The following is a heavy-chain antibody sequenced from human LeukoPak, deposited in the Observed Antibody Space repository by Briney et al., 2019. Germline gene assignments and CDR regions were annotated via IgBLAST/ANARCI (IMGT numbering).Heavy chain of an antibody. Sequence: GGSLRLSCAASGFTFSSYWMSWVRQAPGKGLEWVANIKQDGSEKSYVDSVKGRFTISRDNAENSLYPQMNSLRAEDTAVYYCARDQGGIVGATTFDYWGQGTLVTVSS. J-gene: IGHJ4*02. V-gene: IGHV3-7*01. CDR1: GFTFSSYW. D-gene: IGHD1-26*01. CDR3: ARDQGGIVGATTFDY. CDR2: IKQDGSEK.